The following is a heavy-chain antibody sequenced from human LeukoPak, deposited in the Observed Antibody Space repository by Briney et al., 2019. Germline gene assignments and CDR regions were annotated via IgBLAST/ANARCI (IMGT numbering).Heavy chain of an antibody. J-gene: IGHJ4*02. CDR3: VREGTYCTRGVCYEY. CDR2: IYTSGTT. D-gene: IGHD2-8*02. Sequence: TSETLSLTCTVSGDSISSYYWSWIRQPAGKGLQWIGRIYTSGTTNYNPSLKSRLTMSIDTSKNQFSLRLSSVTAADTAVYYCVREGTYCTRGVCYEYWGQGTLVTVSS. V-gene: IGHV4-4*07. CDR1: GDSISSYY.